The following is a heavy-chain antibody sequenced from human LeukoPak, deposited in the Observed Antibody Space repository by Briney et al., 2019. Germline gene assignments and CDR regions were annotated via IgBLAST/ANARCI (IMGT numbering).Heavy chain of an antibody. V-gene: IGHV3-74*01. Sequence: GGSLILSCAASGFTLSSYWMHWVRQAPGKGLVWVSRINSDGSSTTYADSVKGRFTISRDNAKNTLYLQMNSLRAEDTAVYYCARDLASGYYGSGSSPGTYWGQGTLVTVSS. D-gene: IGHD3-10*01. CDR3: ARDLASGYYGSGSSPGTY. J-gene: IGHJ4*02. CDR1: GFTLSSYW. CDR2: INSDGSST.